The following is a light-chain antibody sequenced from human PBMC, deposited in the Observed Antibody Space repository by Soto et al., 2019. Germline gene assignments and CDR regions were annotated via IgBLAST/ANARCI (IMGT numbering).Light chain of an antibody. J-gene: IGLJ3*02. CDR3: TSYTGTTILEGV. V-gene: IGLV2-14*01. Sequence: QSALTQPASVSGSPGQSITISCSGTSSDVGGYKYVSWYQHHPGKAPKLIIYEVSNRPSGISNRFSGSKSGNTASLTISGLQAEDEADYYCTSYTGTTILEGVFGGGTMLTVL. CDR2: EVS. CDR1: SSDVGGYKY.